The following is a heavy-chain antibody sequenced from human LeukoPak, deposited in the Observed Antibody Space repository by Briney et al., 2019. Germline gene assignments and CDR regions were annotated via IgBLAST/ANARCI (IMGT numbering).Heavy chain of an antibody. Sequence: GGSLRLSCAASGFTFSSYSMNWVRQAPRKGLEWVSSISSSSSYIYYADSVKGRFTISRDNAKNSLYLQMNSLRAEDTAVYYCARDRFGELFSDYWGQGTLVTVSS. CDR2: ISSSSSYI. CDR1: GFTFSSYS. CDR3: ARDRFGELFSDY. V-gene: IGHV3-21*01. J-gene: IGHJ4*02. D-gene: IGHD3-10*01.